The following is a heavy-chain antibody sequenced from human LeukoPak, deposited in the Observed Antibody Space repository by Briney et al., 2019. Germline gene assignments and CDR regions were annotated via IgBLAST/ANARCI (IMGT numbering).Heavy chain of an antibody. V-gene: IGHV1-18*01. D-gene: IGHD1-26*01. CDR3: STFQGSMGAPPYYYYCGMDV. J-gene: IGHJ6*02. CDR1: GYTFTSYG. CDR2: ISAYNGNT. Sequence: ASVKVSCKASGYTFTSYGISWVRQAPGQGLEGMGCISAYNGNTNYAHKLQGRVTMTTATSTSTASMELRSRRTDATAVFYYSTFQGSMGAPPYYYYCGMDVWGQGTTVTVSS.